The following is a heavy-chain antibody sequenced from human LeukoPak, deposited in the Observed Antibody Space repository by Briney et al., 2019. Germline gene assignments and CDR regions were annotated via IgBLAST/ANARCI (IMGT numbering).Heavy chain of an antibody. Sequence: GGSLRLSCVASGFSFSGDWMHWVRQAPGKGLVWVVRIDSDGTCTTYADFVKGRFTISRDNAKNTVDLQMNSLRAEDTAVYYCARGGSGCSDNGGRGVRVTVSS. CDR3: ARGGSGCSDN. CDR2: IDSDGTCT. D-gene: IGHD3-10*01. J-gene: IGHJ2*01. V-gene: IGHV3-74*01. CDR1: GFSFSGDW.